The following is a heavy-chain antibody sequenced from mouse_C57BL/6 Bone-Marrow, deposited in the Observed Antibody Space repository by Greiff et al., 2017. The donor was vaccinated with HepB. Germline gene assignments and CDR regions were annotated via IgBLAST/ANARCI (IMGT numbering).Heavy chain of an antibody. V-gene: IGHV1-43*01. Sequence: EVQLQQSGPELVKPGASVKISCKASGYSFTGYYMHWVKQSSEKSLEWIGEINPSTGGTSYNQKFKGKATLTVDKSSSTAYMQLKSLTSEDSAVYYCARDYDYAWFAYWGQGTLVTVSA. D-gene: IGHD2-4*01. CDR1: GYSFTGYY. CDR3: ARDYDYAWFAY. CDR2: INPSTGGT. J-gene: IGHJ3*01.